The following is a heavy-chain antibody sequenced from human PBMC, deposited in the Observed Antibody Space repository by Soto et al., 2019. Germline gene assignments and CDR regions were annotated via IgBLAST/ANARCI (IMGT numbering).Heavy chain of an antibody. Sequence: LRLSCAASGFTFDDYAMHWVRQVPGKGLEWVSGISWNSGSIGYADSVKGRFTISRDNAKNSLYLQMNSLRVEDTALYYCAKASGGGYYYYYMDVWGKGTTVTVSS. J-gene: IGHJ6*03. CDR3: AKASGGGYYYYYMDV. V-gene: IGHV3-9*01. CDR2: ISWNSGSI. CDR1: GFTFDDYA. D-gene: IGHD3-10*01.